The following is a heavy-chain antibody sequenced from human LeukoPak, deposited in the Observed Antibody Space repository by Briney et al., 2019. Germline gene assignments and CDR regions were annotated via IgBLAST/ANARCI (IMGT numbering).Heavy chain of an antibody. Sequence: SETLSLTCTVSGGSVSSSSYYWSWIRQPPGKGLEWIGYIYYSGSTNYNPSLKSRVTISVDTSKNQFSLKLSSVTAADTAVYYCAENPPGDAFDIWGQGTMVTVSS. V-gene: IGHV4-61*01. CDR2: IYYSGST. J-gene: IGHJ3*02. CDR3: AENPPGDAFDI. CDR1: GGSVSSSSYY.